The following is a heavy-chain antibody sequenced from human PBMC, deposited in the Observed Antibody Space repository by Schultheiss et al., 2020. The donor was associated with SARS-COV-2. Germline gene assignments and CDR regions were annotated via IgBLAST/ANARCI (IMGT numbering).Heavy chain of an antibody. V-gene: IGHV3-66*01. D-gene: IGHD4-11*01. J-gene: IGHJ4*02. Sequence: GGSLRLSCSASGFTFSSYAMHWVRQAPGKGLEWVSVIYSGGSTYYADSVKGRFTISRDNSKNTLYLQMNSLRAEDTAVYYCARDATTPTSRVPFDYWGQGTLVTVSS. CDR1: GFTFSSYA. CDR3: ARDATTPTSRVPFDY. CDR2: IYSGGST.